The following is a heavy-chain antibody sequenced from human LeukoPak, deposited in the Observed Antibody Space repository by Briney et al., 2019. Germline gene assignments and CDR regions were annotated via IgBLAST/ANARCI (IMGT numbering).Heavy chain of an antibody. J-gene: IGHJ3*02. CDR2: INPNSGGT. V-gene: IGHV1-2*02. CDR3: ASPREDTGGYSYGYFYAFDI. D-gene: IGHD5-18*01. CDR1: GYTFTGYY. Sequence: GASVKVSCKASGYTFTGYYMHWVRQAPGQGLEWMGWINPNSGGTNYARKFQGRVTTTTDESTSTAYMELSSLRSEDTAVYYCASPREDTGGYSYGYFYAFDIWGQGTMVTVSS.